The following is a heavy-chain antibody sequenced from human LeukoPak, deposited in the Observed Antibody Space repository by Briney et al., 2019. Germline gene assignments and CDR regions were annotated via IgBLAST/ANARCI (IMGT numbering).Heavy chain of an antibody. Sequence: TGGSLRLSCAASGFTFSGYGMHWVRQAPGKGLEWVAVISSDGADKYYADSAKGRFTISRDNSKNTLYLQMNSLRAEDTAVYYCAKDHSVFRVIVPAAPPPDYWGQGTLVTVSS. V-gene: IGHV3-30*18. CDR2: ISSDGADK. CDR1: GFTFSGYG. J-gene: IGHJ4*02. D-gene: IGHD2-2*01. CDR3: AKDHSVFRVIVPAAPPPDY.